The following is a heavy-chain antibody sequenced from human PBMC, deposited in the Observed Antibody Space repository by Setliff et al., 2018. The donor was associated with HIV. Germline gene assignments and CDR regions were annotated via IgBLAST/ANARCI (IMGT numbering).Heavy chain of an antibody. Sequence: GSLRLSCAASGFNFSMYNMNWVRQAPGKGLEWVSSISSSSSYIYYADSVRGRFTISRDNSKNTLYLQMNSLRAEDTAVYYCARASGYYYDSSGYYYLDYWGQGTLVTVSS. CDR2: ISSSSSYI. D-gene: IGHD3-22*01. J-gene: IGHJ4*02. CDR1: GFNFSMYN. V-gene: IGHV3-21*01. CDR3: ARASGYYYDSSGYYYLDY.